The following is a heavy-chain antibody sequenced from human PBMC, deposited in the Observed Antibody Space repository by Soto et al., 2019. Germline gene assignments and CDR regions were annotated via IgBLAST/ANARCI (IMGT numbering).Heavy chain of an antibody. V-gene: IGHV3-23*01. J-gene: IGHJ6*04. D-gene: IGHD3-3*01. Sequence: GGSLRLSCASSVCTFSSYAMSWVRQSPGKWLEWVSAISGSGGSTYYADSVKGRFTISRDNSKNTLYLQMNSLRAEDTAVYYCAKSNRFGVTIGYYGMDVWGKGTTVTV. CDR3: AKSNRFGVTIGYYGMDV. CDR2: ISGSGGST. CDR1: VCTFSSYA.